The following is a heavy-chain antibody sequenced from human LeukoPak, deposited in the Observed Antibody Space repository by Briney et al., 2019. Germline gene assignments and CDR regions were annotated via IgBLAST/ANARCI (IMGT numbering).Heavy chain of an antibody. J-gene: IGHJ5*02. CDR2: ISYDGSNK. D-gene: IGHD6-19*01. V-gene: IGHV3-30*18. Sequence: GGSLRLSCAASGFTFSSYGMHWVRQAPGKGLEWVAVISYDGSNKYYADSVKGRFTISRDNSKNTLYLQMNSLRAEDTAVYYCAKGGYSSGWHKYNWFDPWGQGTLVTASS. CDR3: AKGGYSSGWHKYNWFDP. CDR1: GFTFSSYG.